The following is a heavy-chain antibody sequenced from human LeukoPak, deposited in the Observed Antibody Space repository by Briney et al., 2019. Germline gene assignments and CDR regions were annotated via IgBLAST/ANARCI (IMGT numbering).Heavy chain of an antibody. Sequence: GGSLRLSCAASGFTFSNYDMHWVRQAPGKGLEWVSAISGSGGSTFYADSVKGRFTISRDNSKNTLYLQMNSLRAEDTAIYYCAKFWYDGNNWFDPWGQGTLVTASS. CDR1: GFTFSNYD. J-gene: IGHJ5*02. V-gene: IGHV3-23*01. CDR2: ISGSGGST. D-gene: IGHD3-16*01. CDR3: AKFWYDGNNWFDP.